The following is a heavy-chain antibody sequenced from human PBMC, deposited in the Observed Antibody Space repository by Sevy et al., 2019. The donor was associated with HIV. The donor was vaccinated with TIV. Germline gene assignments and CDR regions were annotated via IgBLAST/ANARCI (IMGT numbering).Heavy chain of an antibody. CDR3: ATDIVVGRDY. J-gene: IGHJ4*02. Sequence: ASAKVSCKVCGYTLSELSMHWVRQAPGKGLEWMGGFDEDGETLYAQKFQGRVTMTEDTSTDTAYMELSSLRSEDTAVYYCATDIVVGRDYWGQGTLVTVSS. CDR2: FDEDGET. CDR1: GYTLSELS. D-gene: IGHD2-2*01. V-gene: IGHV1-24*01.